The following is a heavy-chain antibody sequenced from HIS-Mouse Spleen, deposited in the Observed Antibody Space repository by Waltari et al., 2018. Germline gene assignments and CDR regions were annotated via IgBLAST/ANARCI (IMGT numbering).Heavy chain of an antibody. CDR1: GFTFSSYA. D-gene: IGHD6-13*01. CDR2: ISYDGSNK. CDR3: ARVPIAAAGTVFQH. V-gene: IGHV3-30-3*01. J-gene: IGHJ1*01. Sequence: QVQLVESGGGVVQPGRSLRLSCAASGFTFSSYAMHWVRQAPGKGLEWVAVISYDGSNKYYADSVKGRFTISRDNSKNTLYLQMNSLRAEDTAVYYCARVPIAAAGTVFQHWGQGTLVTVSS.